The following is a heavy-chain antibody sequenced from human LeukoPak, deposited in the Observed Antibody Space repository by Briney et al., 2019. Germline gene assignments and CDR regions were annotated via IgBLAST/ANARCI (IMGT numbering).Heavy chain of an antibody. CDR1: GGSISSGDYC. V-gene: IGHV4-30-4*01. J-gene: IGHJ5*02. Sequence: ASETLSLTRTVSGGSISSGDYCWSWIRQPPGKGLEGLASMYYSGSTYSHPSLKSQVTMSADTSKNQLSLKLSSVTAADTAVYYCARPYYYNSRIDPWGERILVTVSS. CDR2: MYYSGST. CDR3: ARPYYYNSRIDP. D-gene: IGHD3-22*01.